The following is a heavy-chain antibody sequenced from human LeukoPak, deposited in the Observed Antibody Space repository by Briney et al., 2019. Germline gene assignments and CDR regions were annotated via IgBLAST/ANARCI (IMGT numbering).Heavy chain of an antibody. CDR1: GYTFTGYY. Sequence: ASVKASCKASGYTFTGYYMHWVRQAPGQGLEWMGWINPNSGGTNYAQKFQGRVTMTRDTSISTAYMELSRLRSDDTAVYYCARDRTYCSSTSCYTEFDYWGQGTLVTVSS. J-gene: IGHJ4*02. CDR2: INPNSGGT. D-gene: IGHD2-2*01. V-gene: IGHV1-2*02. CDR3: ARDRTYCSSTSCYTEFDY.